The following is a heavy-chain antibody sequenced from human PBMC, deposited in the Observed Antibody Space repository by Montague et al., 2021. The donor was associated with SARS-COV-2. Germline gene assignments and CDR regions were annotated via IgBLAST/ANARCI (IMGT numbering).Heavy chain of an antibody. D-gene: IGHD4-17*01. CDR1: GFSPRTGGVC. Sequence: PALVTPTQTLTLTCSFSGFSPRTGGVCAGWFRQPPEKALEWLALXYWXSYDRYTPSLRTRLTITKDISNNQLALIMTNMDPVDTGTYYCAYFSTTVSTGYFDPWGPGHRVTVSS. CDR3: AYFSTTVSTGYFDP. V-gene: IGHV2-5*04. CDR2: XYWXSYD. J-gene: IGHJ5*02.